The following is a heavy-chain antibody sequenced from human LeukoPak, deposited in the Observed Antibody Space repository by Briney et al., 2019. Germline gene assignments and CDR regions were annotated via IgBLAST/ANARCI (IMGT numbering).Heavy chain of an antibody. CDR2: ISYDGSNK. Sequence: GRSLRLSCAASGFTFSSYAMHWVRQAPGKGLEWVAVISYDGSNKYYADSVKGRFTISRDNSKNTQYLQMNSLRAEDTAVYYCASLAAAVGYWGQGTLVTVSS. CDR3: ASLAAAVGY. CDR1: GFTFSSYA. V-gene: IGHV3-30*01. J-gene: IGHJ4*02. D-gene: IGHD6-13*01.